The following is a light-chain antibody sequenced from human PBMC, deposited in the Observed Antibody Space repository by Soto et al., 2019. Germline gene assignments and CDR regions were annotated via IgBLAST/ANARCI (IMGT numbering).Light chain of an antibody. CDR2: EVS. CDR1: QTVSSS. V-gene: IGKV3-11*01. CDR3: QQRSNWPPT. Sequence: EIVLTQSPATLSLSPGERATLSCRASQTVSSSLAWYQQKPGQAPRLLIYEVSNRATGIPARFSGSGSGADFTLAISSLEPGDFALYYCQQRSNWPPTFGQGTKLEIK. J-gene: IGKJ2*01.